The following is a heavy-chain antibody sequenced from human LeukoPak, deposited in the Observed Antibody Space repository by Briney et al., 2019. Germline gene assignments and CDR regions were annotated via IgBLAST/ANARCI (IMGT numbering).Heavy chain of an antibody. Sequence: ASVKVSCKASGYTFSNYYMHWVRQAPGQGLEWMGIINPNDGSTSYAQRFQGRVTMTRDTSTSTFYMELSTLRYEDTAVYYCARGSYYYMDVWGKGTTVTVSS. J-gene: IGHJ6*03. CDR1: GYTFSNYY. CDR2: INPNDGST. V-gene: IGHV1-46*01. CDR3: ARGSYYYMDV.